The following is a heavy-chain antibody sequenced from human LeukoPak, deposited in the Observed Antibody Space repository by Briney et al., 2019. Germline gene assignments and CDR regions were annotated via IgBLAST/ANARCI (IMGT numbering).Heavy chain of an antibody. J-gene: IGHJ4*02. Sequence: SETLSLTCTVSGGSISSSSYYWGWIRQHPGKGLEWIGYIYYSGSTYYNPSLKSRVTISVDTSKNQFSLKLSSVTAADTAVYYCARSGVEDYWGQGTLVTVSS. V-gene: IGHV4-31*03. CDR1: GGSISSSSYY. CDR2: IYYSGST. D-gene: IGHD2-8*01. CDR3: ARSGVEDY.